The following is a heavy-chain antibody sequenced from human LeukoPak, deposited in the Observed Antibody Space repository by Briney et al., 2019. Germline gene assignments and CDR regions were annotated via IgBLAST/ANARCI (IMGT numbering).Heavy chain of an antibody. CDR1: GYTFTDYY. D-gene: IGHD2-15*01. J-gene: IGHJ5*01. CDR3: ARGGKYGCSGGSCYADS. CDR2: INSNSGRT. Sequence: ASVKVSCKASGYTFTDYYLHWVRQAPGQGLEWMGWINSNSGRTHYIQDFQGRVTMTRDTPISTAHMEVSRLKSDDTAVYYCARGGKYGCSGGSCYADSWGQGTLVTVSS. V-gene: IGHV1-2*02.